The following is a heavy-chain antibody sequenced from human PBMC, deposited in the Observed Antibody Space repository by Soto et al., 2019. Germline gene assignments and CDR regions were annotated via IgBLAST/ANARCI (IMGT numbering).Heavy chain of an antibody. CDR3: ASPRTSYQYYFDY. CDR2: IIPIFGTA. V-gene: IGHV1-69*13. CDR1: GGTFSSYA. J-gene: IGHJ4*02. Sequence: SSVKVSCKASGGTFSSYAISWVRQAPGQGLEWMGGIIPIFGTANYAQKFQGRVTITADESTSTAYMELSSLRSEDTAVYYCASPRTSYQYYFDYWGQGTLVTVSS. D-gene: IGHD2-2*01.